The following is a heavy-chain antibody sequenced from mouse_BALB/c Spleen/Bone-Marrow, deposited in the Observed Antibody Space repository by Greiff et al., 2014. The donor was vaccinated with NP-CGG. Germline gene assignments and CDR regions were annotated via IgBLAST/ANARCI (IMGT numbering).Heavy chain of an antibody. CDR1: GFTFSDYY. J-gene: IGHJ4*01. D-gene: IGHD3-1*01. CDR3: ARSGERFGAMDY. CDR2: ISDGGGYT. V-gene: IGHV5-4*02. Sequence: EVMLVESGGGLVKPGGSLKLSCAASGFTFSDYYMYWVRQTPEKRLEWAATISDGGGYTYCPDSVWGRFTISRDNAKNNLYLQMSSLKSEDTAMYYCARSGERFGAMDYWGQGTSVTVFS.